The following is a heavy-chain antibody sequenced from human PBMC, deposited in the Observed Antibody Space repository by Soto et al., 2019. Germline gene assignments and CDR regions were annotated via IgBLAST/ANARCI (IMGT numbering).Heavy chain of an antibody. Sequence: GGSLRLSCASSGFAFSPYYMSWVRQAPGKGLEWLAMTTQDGNEKHYVDSVRGRLTISRDSAKNSMWLQMNSLTVEDTAIYYCATAVVPAAMSPNWFDPWGQGTLVTVSS. D-gene: IGHD2-2*01. CDR1: GFAFSPYY. CDR2: TTQDGNEK. CDR3: ATAVVPAAMSPNWFDP. J-gene: IGHJ5*02. V-gene: IGHV3-7*01.